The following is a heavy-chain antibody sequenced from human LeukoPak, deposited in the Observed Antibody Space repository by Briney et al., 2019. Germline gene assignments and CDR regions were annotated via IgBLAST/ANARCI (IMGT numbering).Heavy chain of an antibody. V-gene: IGHV4-34*01. D-gene: IGHD3-22*01. J-gene: IGHJ4*02. CDR2: INHSGST. CDR1: GGSFSGYY. Sequence: PSETLSLTCAAYGGSFSGYYWSWIRQPPGKGLEWIGEINHSGSTNYNPSLKSRVTISVDTSKNQFSLKLSTVTAADTAVYYCARGTTYDSSGYYFDCWGQGTLVTVSS. CDR3: ARGTTYDSSGYYFDC.